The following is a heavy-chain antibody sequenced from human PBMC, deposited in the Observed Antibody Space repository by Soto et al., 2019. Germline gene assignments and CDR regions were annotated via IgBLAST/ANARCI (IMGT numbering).Heavy chain of an antibody. D-gene: IGHD3-10*01. CDR3: ARAPPLWFGELLPFDY. CDR2: IKQDGSEK. CDR1: GFTFSSYW. V-gene: IGHV3-7*01. Sequence: EVQLVESGGGLVQPGGSLRLSCAASGFTFSSYWMSWVRQAPGKGLEWVANIKQDGSEKYYVDSVKGRFTISRDNAKNSLHLQMNSLRAEDTAVYYCARAPPLWFGELLPFDYWGQGTLVTVSS. J-gene: IGHJ4*02.